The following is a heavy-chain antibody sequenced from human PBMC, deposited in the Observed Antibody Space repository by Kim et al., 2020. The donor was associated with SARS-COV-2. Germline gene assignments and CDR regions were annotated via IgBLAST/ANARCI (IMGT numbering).Heavy chain of an antibody. Sequence: GGSLRLSCAASGFTFSDYYMSWIRQAPGKGLEWVSYISSSGSTIYYADSVKGRFTISRDNAKNSLYLQMNSLRADDTAVYYCARTYGGRFLEWLLTLYYSMDIWGKGNTVSVSS. J-gene: IGHJ6*03. CDR3: ARTYGGRFLEWLLTLYYSMDI. D-gene: IGHD3-3*01. V-gene: IGHV3-11*01. CDR1: GFTFSDYY. CDR2: ISSSGSTI.